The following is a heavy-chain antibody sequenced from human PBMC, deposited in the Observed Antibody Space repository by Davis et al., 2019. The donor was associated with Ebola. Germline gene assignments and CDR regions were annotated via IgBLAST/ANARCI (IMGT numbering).Heavy chain of an antibody. J-gene: IGHJ5*02. CDR2: IYSGGST. V-gene: IGHV3-53*01. Sequence: GGSLRLSCAASGFTVSSNYMSWVRQAPGKGLEWVSVIYSGGSTYYADSVKGRFTISRDNSKNTLYLQMNSLRAEDTAVYYCARVMGVVVVPAAFDPWGQGTLVTVSS. D-gene: IGHD2-2*01. CDR1: GFTVSSNY. CDR3: ARVMGVVVVPAAFDP.